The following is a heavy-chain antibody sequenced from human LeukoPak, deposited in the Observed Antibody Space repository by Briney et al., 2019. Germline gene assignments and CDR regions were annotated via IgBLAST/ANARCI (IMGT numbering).Heavy chain of an antibody. CDR2: IYYSGST. D-gene: IGHD3-16*01. CDR1: GGSISSYY. CDR3: ARGTDSVSCFDY. Sequence: SETLSLTCTVSGGSISSYYWSWIRQPPGKGLEWIGYIYYSGSTSYNPSLKSRVTISLDTPKNQFSLRLNSLTAADTAVYYCARGTDSVSCFDYWGQGTLVTVSS. V-gene: IGHV4-59*08. J-gene: IGHJ4*02.